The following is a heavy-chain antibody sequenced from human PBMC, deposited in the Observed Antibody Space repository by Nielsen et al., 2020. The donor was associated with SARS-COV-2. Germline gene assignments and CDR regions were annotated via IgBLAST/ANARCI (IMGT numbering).Heavy chain of an antibody. CDR1: GFTFDDYA. D-gene: IGHD4-17*01. CDR2: ISWNSGSI. Sequence: SLKISCAASGFTFDDYAMHWVRQAPGKGLEWVSGISWNSGSIGYADSVKGRFTISRDNAKNSLYLQMNSLRAEDTALYCCAKDSDGDIDYWGQGTLVTVSS. CDR3: AKDSDGDIDY. V-gene: IGHV3-9*01. J-gene: IGHJ4*02.